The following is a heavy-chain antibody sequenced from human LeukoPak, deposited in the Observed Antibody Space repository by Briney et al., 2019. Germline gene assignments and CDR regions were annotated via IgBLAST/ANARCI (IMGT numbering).Heavy chain of an antibody. V-gene: IGHV4-59*01. CDR1: GGSISSYY. CDR3: ARNVDDFWSGYFTY. Sequence: SETLSLTXTVSGGSISSYYWSWIRQPPGKGLEWIGYIYYSGSTNYNPSLKSRVTISVDTSKNQFSLKLSSVTAADTAVYYCARNVDDFWSGYFTYWGQGTLVTVSS. J-gene: IGHJ4*02. CDR2: IYYSGST. D-gene: IGHD3-3*01.